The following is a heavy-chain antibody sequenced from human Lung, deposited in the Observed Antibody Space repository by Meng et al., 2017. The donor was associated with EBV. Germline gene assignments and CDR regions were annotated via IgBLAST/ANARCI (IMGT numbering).Heavy chain of an antibody. V-gene: IGHV4-4*02. CDR2: IYHGGST. CDR1: GGSISSINW. J-gene: IGHJ4*02. Sequence: QVQVQGSGPGLVKPSGNLSLTCAVSGGSISSINWWTWVRQPPGKGLEWIGEIYHGGSTNYNPSLKSRVTISVDKSKNQFSLKLSSVTAADTAVYYCARARSIAAAVIDYWGQGTLVTVSS. D-gene: IGHD6-13*01. CDR3: ARARSIAAAVIDY.